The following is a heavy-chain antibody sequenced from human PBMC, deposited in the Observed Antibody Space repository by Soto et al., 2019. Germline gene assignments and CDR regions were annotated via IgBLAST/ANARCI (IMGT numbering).Heavy chain of an antibody. D-gene: IGHD4-17*01. J-gene: IGHJ4*02. Sequence: GESLKISCKGSGYSFTSYWIGWVRQMPGKGLEWMGIIYPGDSDTRYSPSFQGQVTISADKSISTAYLQWSSLKASDTAMYYCARHMDYGDYDAYYFDYCGQGTLVTVSS. CDR2: IYPGDSDT. V-gene: IGHV5-51*01. CDR1: GYSFTSYW. CDR3: ARHMDYGDYDAYYFDY.